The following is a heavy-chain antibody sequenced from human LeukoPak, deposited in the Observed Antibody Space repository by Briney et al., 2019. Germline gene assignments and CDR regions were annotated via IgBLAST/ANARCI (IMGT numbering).Heavy chain of an antibody. CDR1: GFTFSDYY. J-gene: IGHJ5*02. D-gene: IGHD2-2*01. CDR3: ARSIVVVPAAKRQWFAP. V-gene: IGHV3-11*04. CDR2: ISSSGSTI. Sequence: GGSLRLSCAASGFTFSDYYMSWIPQAPEKGLEWVSYISSSGSTIYYADSVKGRFTISRDNAKNSLYLQINSLRAEDTAVYYCARSIVVVPAAKRQWFAPWGQGTLVTVSS.